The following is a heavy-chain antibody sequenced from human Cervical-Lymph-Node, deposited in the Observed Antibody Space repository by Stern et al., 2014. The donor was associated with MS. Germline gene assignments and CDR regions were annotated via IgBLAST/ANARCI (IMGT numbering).Heavy chain of an antibody. CDR3: ARDQRGITIFGVVTDYYYLGMDV. V-gene: IGHV1-2*02. Sequence: QVQLVQSGAEVKKPGASVKVSCKTSGYIFTGYYIHWVRQAPGQGLEWMAWINPNTGGTKYEQKFQGRVTMSRDTSISTAYVELSSLTSDDTAVYYCARDQRGITIFGVVTDYYYLGMDVWGQGTTVTVSS. CDR2: INPNTGGT. CDR1: GYIFTGYY. J-gene: IGHJ6*02. D-gene: IGHD3-3*01.